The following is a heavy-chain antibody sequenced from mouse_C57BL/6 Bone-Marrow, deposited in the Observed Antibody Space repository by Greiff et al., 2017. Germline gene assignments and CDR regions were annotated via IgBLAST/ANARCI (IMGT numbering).Heavy chain of an antibody. CDR1: GYTFTSYW. V-gene: IGHV1-72*01. CDR3: ARWFIKEYFDV. J-gene: IGHJ1*03. CDR2: IDPNSGGT. D-gene: IGHD1-1*01. Sequence: VQLKQPGAELVKPGASVKLSCKASGYTFTSYWMHWVKQRPGRGLEWIGRIDPNSGGTKYNEKFKSKATLTVDKSSSTAYMQLSSLTSEDSAVDSCARWFIKEYFDVWGTGTTVTVSS.